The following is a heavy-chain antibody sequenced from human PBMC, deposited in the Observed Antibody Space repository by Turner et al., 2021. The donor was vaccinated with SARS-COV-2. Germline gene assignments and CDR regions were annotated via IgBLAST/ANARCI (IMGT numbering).Heavy chain of an antibody. J-gene: IGHJ6*02. CDR3: ATSTVAGTELNYYGMDV. Sequence: QLQLQESGPGLVKPSETLSLTCAVSGGFISSSSYYWGWIRQPPGKGVEWIGSIYDSGSTYNNPSLKSRVTISVDTSKNQFSLKLSSVTAADTAVYYCATSTVAGTELNYYGMDVWGQGTTVTVSS. V-gene: IGHV4-39*01. CDR1: GGFISSSSYY. CDR2: IYDSGST. D-gene: IGHD6-13*01.